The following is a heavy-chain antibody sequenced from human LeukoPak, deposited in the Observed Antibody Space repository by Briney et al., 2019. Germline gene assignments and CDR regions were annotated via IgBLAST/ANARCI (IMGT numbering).Heavy chain of an antibody. CDR3: ARAPMYDYLNYYYYMDV. Sequence: ASVKVSCKASGGTFSSYAISWVRQAPGQGLEWMGGIIPIFGTANYAQKFQGRVTITTDESTSTAYMELSSLRSEDTAVYYCARAPMYDYLNYYYYMDVWGKGTTVTVSS. CDR1: GGTFSSYA. J-gene: IGHJ6*03. V-gene: IGHV1-69*05. CDR2: IIPIFGTA. D-gene: IGHD4-11*01.